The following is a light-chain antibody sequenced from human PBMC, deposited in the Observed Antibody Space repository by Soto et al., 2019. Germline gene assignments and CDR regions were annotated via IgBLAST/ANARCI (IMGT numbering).Light chain of an antibody. J-gene: IGLJ2*01. V-gene: IGLV2-8*01. CDR2: EVI. CDR1: SSDVGGYNY. CDR3: SSYGGSNHFGV. Sequence: QSALTQPPSASGSPGQSVTISCTGTSSDVGGYNYVSWYQQHPGKSPKLIIYEVIKRPSGVPDRFSGSKSGNTASLTVSGLQAEDEADYYCSSYGGSNHFGVFGGGTKLTVL.